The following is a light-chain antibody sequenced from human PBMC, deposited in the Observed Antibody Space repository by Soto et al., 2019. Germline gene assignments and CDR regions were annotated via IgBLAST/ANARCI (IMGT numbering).Light chain of an antibody. Sequence: SALTQPASVSGSPGQSITISCTGTSSDVGSYNLVSWYQQHPGKAPKLMIYEVSKRPSGVSNRFSGSKSGNTASLTISGLQAEDEADYYCCSYAGSSTSLVVFGGGTKVTVL. CDR2: EVS. CDR3: CSYAGSSTSLVV. V-gene: IGLV2-23*02. CDR1: SSDVGSYNL. J-gene: IGLJ2*01.